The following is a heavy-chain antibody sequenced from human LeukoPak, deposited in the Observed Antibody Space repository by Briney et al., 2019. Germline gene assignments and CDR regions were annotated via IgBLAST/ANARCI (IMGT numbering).Heavy chain of an antibody. V-gene: IGHV3-15*01. Sequence: GGSLRLSCTASGFTFSNAWMNWVRQAPGKGLEWVGRIKSKTDDGTTESAAPVKGRFTISRDDSKNTLYLQMNSLKTEDTAVYYCTTGPYDYWGQGTLVTVSS. CDR1: GFTFSNAW. CDR2: IKSKTDDGTT. CDR3: TTGPYDY. J-gene: IGHJ4*02.